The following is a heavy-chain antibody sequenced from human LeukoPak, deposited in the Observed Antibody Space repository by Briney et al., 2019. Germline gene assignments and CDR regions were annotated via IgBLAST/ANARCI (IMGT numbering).Heavy chain of an antibody. V-gene: IGHV1-69*13. CDR3: ARIAAAGTQGFQH. Sequence: GASVKVSCKASGGTFSSYAISWVRQAPGQGLEWMGGIIPIFGTANYAQKFQGRVTITADESTSTAYMELSSLRSEDTAVYYCARIAAAGTQGFQHWGQGTLVTVSS. D-gene: IGHD6-13*01. J-gene: IGHJ1*01. CDR1: GGTFSSYA. CDR2: IIPIFGTA.